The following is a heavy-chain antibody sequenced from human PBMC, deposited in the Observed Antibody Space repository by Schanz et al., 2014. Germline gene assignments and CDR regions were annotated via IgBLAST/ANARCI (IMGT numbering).Heavy chain of an antibody. V-gene: IGHV1-8*01. D-gene: IGHD3-3*01. Sequence: QVQLVQSGAEVKKPGASVKVSCKASGYTLTNFDINWVRQAPGQGLEWMGWMNPNSGTTGYAQKSPRRVHMTRNPSTTTAHMALRGLTSDDPAAYYCARTGIPPIWSDYPYFFDSWGQGTLVTVSS. CDR3: ARTGIPPIWSDYPYFFDS. CDR2: MNPNSGTT. J-gene: IGHJ4*02. CDR1: GYTLTNFD.